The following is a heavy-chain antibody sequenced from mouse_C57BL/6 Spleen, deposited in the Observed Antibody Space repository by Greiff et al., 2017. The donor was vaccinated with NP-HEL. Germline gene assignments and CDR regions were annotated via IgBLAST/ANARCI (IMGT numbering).Heavy chain of an antibody. J-gene: IGHJ2*01. D-gene: IGHD4-1*01. V-gene: IGHV1-15*01. CDR2: IDPETGGT. CDR3: TRRTDWDYFDY. CDR1: GYTFTDYE. Sequence: VQLQQSGAELVRPGASVMLSCKASGYTFTDYEMHWVKQTPVHGLEWIGAIDPETGGTAYNQKFKGKAILTADKSSSTAYMELRSLTSEDSAVYYCTRRTDWDYFDYWGQGTTLTVSS.